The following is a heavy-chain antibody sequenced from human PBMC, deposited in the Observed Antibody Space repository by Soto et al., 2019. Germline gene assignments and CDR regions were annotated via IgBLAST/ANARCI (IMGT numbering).Heavy chain of an antibody. CDR2: INPSGGST. CDR1: GYTFTSYY. V-gene: IGHV1-46*03. D-gene: IGHD1-26*01. J-gene: IGHJ6*02. CDR3: ARGGSGSPAASLRVYGMDV. Sequence: QVQLVQSGAEVKKPGASVKVSCKASGYTFTSYYMHWVRQAPGQGLEWMGIINPSGGSTSYAQKLQGRVTMTRDTSTSKVYMELSSRRSEDTAVYYCARGGSGSPAASLRVYGMDVWGQGTTVTVSS.